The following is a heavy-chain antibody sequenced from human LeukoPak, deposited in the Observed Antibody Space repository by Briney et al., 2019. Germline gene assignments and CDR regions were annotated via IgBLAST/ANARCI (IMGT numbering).Heavy chain of an antibody. V-gene: IGHV2-5*02. D-gene: IGHD3-22*01. CDR3: ARQYYYDSSGYSDYFDY. CDR1: GFSLSTSGVG. CDR2: IYWDDDK. J-gene: IGHJ4*02. Sequence: SGPTLVKPTQTLTLTCTFSGFSLSTSGVGVGWIRQPPGKALEWLALIYWDDDKRYSPSLKSRLTITKDTYKNQVVTTMTNMDPVDTATYYCARQYYYDSSGYSDYFDYWGQGTLVTVSS.